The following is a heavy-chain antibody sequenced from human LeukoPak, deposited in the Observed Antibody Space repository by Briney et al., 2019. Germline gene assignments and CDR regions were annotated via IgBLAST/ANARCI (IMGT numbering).Heavy chain of an antibody. J-gene: IGHJ4*02. V-gene: IGHV1-69*04. CDR2: IIPILGIA. D-gene: IGHD3-10*01. Sequence: GASVKVSCKASGYTFTSYAMNWVRQAPGQGLEWMGRIIPILGIANYAQKFQGRVAITADKSTSTAYMELSSLRSEDTAVYYCASGDHYYGSAFDYWGQGTLVTVSS. CDR3: ASGDHYYGSAFDY. CDR1: GYTFTSYA.